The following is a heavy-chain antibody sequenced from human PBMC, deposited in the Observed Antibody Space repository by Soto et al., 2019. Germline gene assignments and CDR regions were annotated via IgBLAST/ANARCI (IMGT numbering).Heavy chain of an antibody. Sequence: GGSLRLSCAASGFTFSIYGMHWVRQAPGKGLEWVAVIWYDGGNKYYADSVNGRFTISRDNSKNKVYLQMNSLRDEDTAVYYCARDILLYRSASSFDHWGQGALVTVSS. CDR1: GFTFSIYG. D-gene: IGHD6-19*01. V-gene: IGHV3-33*01. CDR3: ARDILLYRSASSFDH. J-gene: IGHJ4*02. CDR2: IWYDGGNK.